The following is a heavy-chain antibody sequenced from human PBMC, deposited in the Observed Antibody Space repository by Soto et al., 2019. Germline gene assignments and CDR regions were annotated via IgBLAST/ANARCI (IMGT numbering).Heavy chain of an antibody. V-gene: IGHV4-31*03. Sequence: SETLSLTCTVSGGSINGGGYYWSWIRQHPGQGLEWIGYIYYSGSIYYNPSLKSRVTMSVDTSKEQFSLKLSSVTAADTAVYYCASGGYYFDYWGQGALVTVSS. CDR1: GGSINGGGYY. J-gene: IGHJ4*02. CDR3: ASGGYYFDY. CDR2: IYYSGSI.